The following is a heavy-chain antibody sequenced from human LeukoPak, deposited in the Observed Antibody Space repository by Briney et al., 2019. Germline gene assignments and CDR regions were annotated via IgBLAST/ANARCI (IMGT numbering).Heavy chain of an antibody. D-gene: IGHD6-13*01. J-gene: IGHJ6*02. CDR3: ARDEGIAAAGGVGYYYYYGMDV. V-gene: IGHV1-18*01. CDR1: GYTFTTFG. CDR2: IRTSNGDT. Sequence: GASVKVSCKASGYTFTTFGITWVRQAPGQGLEWMGWIRTSNGDTKLAQKFQGRFIMTTDLSTSTAYMELRSLRSDDTAVYYCARDEGIAAAGGVGYYYYYGMDVWGQGTTVTVSS.